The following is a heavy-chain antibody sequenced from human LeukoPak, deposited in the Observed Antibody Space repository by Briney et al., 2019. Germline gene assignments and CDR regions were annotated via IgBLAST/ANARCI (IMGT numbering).Heavy chain of an antibody. Sequence: GGSLRLSCAASGFTFSSYSMNWVRQAPGKGLEWVSYIDSTGSAIYYADSVKGRFTISRDNGKNSLYLQMNSLRAEDTAVYYCARDRTIFGVPSREFDPWGQGTLVTVSS. CDR3: ARDRTIFGVPSREFDP. J-gene: IGHJ5*02. CDR1: GFTFSSYS. V-gene: IGHV3-48*01. CDR2: IDSTGSAI. D-gene: IGHD3-3*01.